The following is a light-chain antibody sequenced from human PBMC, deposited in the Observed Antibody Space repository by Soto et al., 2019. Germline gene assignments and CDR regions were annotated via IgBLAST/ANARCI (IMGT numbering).Light chain of an antibody. Sequence: QSVLTQPPSASGTPGQRVTISCSGSSSNIGSHSVYWYQQLPGTAPKLLIYRNNQRPSGVPDRFSGSKSGTSASLAISGLRSEDEADYYCAAWDDSLSGVVFGGGTQLTVL. CDR3: AAWDDSLSGVV. V-gene: IGLV1-47*01. CDR2: RNN. J-gene: IGLJ2*01. CDR1: SSNIGSHS.